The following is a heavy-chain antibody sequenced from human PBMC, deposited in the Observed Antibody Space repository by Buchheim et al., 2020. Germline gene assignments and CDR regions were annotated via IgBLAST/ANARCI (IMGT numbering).Heavy chain of an antibody. D-gene: IGHD2-8*01. Sequence: QVQLVESGGGVVQPGRSLRLSCAASGFTFSSYAMHWVRPAPGKGLEWVAVISYDGSNKYYADSVKGRFTISRDNSKNPLYLQMNSLRAEDTAVYYCARATKAFDYWGQGTL. CDR1: GFTFSSYA. CDR3: ARATKAFDY. CDR2: ISYDGSNK. J-gene: IGHJ4*02. V-gene: IGHV3-30*01.